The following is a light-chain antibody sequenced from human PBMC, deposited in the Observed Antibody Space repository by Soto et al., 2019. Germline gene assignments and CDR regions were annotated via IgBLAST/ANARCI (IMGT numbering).Light chain of an antibody. V-gene: IGLV2-23*01. CDR3: CSYAGSSTVV. CDR2: EGS. CDR1: SSDVGGYNL. J-gene: IGLJ1*01. Sequence: QSALTQPASVSGSPGQSITISCTGTSSDVGGYNLVSWYQQHPGKAPKLMIYEGSKRPSGVSNRFSGSKSGNTASLTISGLQAEDEADYYCCSYAGSSTVVFGAGTKLTVL.